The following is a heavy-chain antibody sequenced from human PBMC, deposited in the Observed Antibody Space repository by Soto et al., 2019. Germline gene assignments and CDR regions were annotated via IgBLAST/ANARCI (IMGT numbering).Heavy chain of an antibody. Sequence: GGSLRLSCAASGFTFSSYAMSWVRQAPGKGLEWISAVSGSGGSTYYADSVKGRFTISRDNSKDTLYLQMNSLRAEDTAVYYCAKGRGYCSSTSCYVGSDYWCQRTPVTVSS. J-gene: IGHJ4*02. CDR1: GFTFSSYA. CDR3: AKGRGYCSSTSCYVGSDY. CDR2: VSGSGGST. V-gene: IGHV3-23*01. D-gene: IGHD2-2*01.